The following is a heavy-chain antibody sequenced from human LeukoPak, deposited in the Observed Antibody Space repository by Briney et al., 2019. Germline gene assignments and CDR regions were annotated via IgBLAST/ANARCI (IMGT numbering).Heavy chain of an antibody. CDR3: ARGLDIVVVTAAGY. CDR2: ISSSSSYI. V-gene: IGHV3-21*01. D-gene: IGHD2-21*02. Sequence: GGSLRLSCAASGFTFSSYSMNWVRQAPGKGLEWVSSISSSSSYIYYADSVKGRFTISRDNAKNSPYLQMNSLRAEDTAVYYCARGLDIVVVTAAGYWGQGTLVTVSS. J-gene: IGHJ4*02. CDR1: GFTFSSYS.